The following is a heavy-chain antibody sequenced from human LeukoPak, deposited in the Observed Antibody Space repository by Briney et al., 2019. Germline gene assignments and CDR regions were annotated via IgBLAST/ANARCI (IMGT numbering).Heavy chain of an antibody. CDR1: GFTFSSYA. CDR3: AKSGFDWLLYPNDY. Sequence: GGSLRLSCAASGFTFSSYAMSWVRQAPGKGPEWVSAISGSGGSTYYADSVKGRFTISRDNSKNTLYLQMNSLRAEDTAVYYCAKSGFDWLLYPNDYWGQGTLVTVSS. D-gene: IGHD3-9*01. J-gene: IGHJ4*02. CDR2: ISGSGGST. V-gene: IGHV3-23*01.